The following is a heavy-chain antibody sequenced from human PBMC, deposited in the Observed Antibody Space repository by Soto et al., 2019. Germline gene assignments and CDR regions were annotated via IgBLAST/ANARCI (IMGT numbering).Heavy chain of an antibody. D-gene: IGHD3-3*01. V-gene: IGHV4-39*01. J-gene: IGHJ4*02. CDR2: IYYGGST. CDR1: GSSIRSSRYY. CDR3: ARQSVLLFLEWLFIPVLFYY. Sequence: QLQLQESGPGLVNSSATLFLTSTVSGSSIRSSRYYWGWIRQPTGKGLEWIGSIYYGGSTYYNPSPKRRVTICVDTSKNQFSQNLGSVTAAETAVYYYARQSVLLFLEWLFIPVLFYYWGQWSLV.